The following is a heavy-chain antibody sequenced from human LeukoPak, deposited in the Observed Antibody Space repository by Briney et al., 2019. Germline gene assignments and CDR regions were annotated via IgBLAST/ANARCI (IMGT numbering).Heavy chain of an antibody. CDR3: ARLGGDYYDSSGYPFDY. D-gene: IGHD3-22*01. J-gene: IGHJ4*02. CDR1: GYSFTSYW. V-gene: IGHV5-51*01. Sequence: GESLKISCKGSGYSFTSYWIGWVRQMPGKGLEWMGIIYPGDSDTRYSPSFQGQVTISADKSISTAYLQWSSLKASDTATYYCARLGGDYYDSSGYPFDYWGQGTLVTVSS. CDR2: IYPGDSDT.